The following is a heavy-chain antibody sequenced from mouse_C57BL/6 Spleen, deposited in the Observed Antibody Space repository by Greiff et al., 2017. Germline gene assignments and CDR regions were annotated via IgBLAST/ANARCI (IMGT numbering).Heavy chain of an antibody. V-gene: IGHV1-64*01. J-gene: IGHJ4*01. Sequence: QVQLQQPGAELVKPGASVKLSCKASGYTFTGYWMHWVKQRPGQGLEWIGMIHPNSGSTNYNEKFKSKATLTVDKSSSTAYMQLSSLTSEDSAVYYCAREDYDYSYAMDYWGQGTSVTVSS. CDR3: AREDYDYSYAMDY. D-gene: IGHD2-4*01. CDR1: GYTFTGYW. CDR2: IHPNSGST.